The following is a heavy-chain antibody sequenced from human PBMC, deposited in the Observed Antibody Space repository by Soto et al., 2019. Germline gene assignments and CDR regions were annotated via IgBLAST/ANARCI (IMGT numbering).Heavy chain of an antibody. CDR2: ISYDGSNK. CDR3: ARNSGGGSGDY. CDR1: GFTFSSYA. J-gene: IGHJ4*02. V-gene: IGHV3-30-3*01. Sequence: QVQLVESGGGVVQPGRSLRLSCAASGFTFSSYAMHWVRQAPGKGLEWVAVISYDGSNKYYADSVKGRFTISRDNSKNTLYLQMNSLRAEDTAVYYCARNSGGGSGDYWGQGTLVTVSS. D-gene: IGHD3-10*01.